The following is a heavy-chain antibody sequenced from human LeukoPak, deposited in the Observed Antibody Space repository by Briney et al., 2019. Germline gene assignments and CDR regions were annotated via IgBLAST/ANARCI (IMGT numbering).Heavy chain of an antibody. V-gene: IGHV4-39*01. J-gene: IGHJ4*02. Sequence: PSEALSLTCTVSGGSISSSSYYWGWIRQPPGKGLEWIGSIYYSGSTYYNPSLKSRVTISVDTSKNQFSLKLSSVTAADTAVYYSASKGATYSSSWYYFDYWGQGTLVTVSS. D-gene: IGHD6-13*01. CDR2: IYYSGST. CDR3: ASKGATYSSSWYYFDY. CDR1: GGSISSSSYY.